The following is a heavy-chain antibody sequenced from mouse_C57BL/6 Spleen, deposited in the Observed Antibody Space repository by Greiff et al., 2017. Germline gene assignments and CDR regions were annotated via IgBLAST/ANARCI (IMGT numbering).Heavy chain of an antibody. CDR1: GYSITSGYY. CDR3: ARGQLRPLDY. J-gene: IGHJ2*01. Sequence: EVKLMESGPGLVKPSQSLSLTCSVTGYSITSGYYWNWIRQFPGNKLEWMGYISYDGSNNYNPSLKNRISITRDTPKNQFFLKLNSVTTEDTATYYCARGQLRPLDYWGQGTTLTVSS. D-gene: IGHD3-2*02. CDR2: ISYDGSN. V-gene: IGHV3-6*01.